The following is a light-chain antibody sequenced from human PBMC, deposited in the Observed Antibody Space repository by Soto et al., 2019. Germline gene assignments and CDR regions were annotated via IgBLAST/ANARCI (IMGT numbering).Light chain of an antibody. J-gene: IGKJ1*01. CDR1: LSVSSN. V-gene: IGKV3-15*01. CDR2: GPS. Sequence: IVMTQSPATLSVSPEERATLSCRASLSVSSNLAWYQQKPGHAPRLLIYGPSTRATGIPAMFSTSGSATAYTLTKSTLYAEDFVVYYCQQYNTVPPCMFGQGNKVHIK. CDR3: QQYNTVPPCM.